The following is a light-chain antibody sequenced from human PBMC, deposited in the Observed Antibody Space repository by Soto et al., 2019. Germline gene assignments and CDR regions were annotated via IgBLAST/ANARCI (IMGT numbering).Light chain of an antibody. CDR1: QAVNTR. V-gene: IGKV3-11*01. CDR3: HQRQSWPRT. Sequence: EIVLTQSPATLSSFPGDIATLSCRASQAVNTRLAWYQHRPGQAPRLLIYLASNRAAGVPARFSVSGSGTDVTLTISDVEPEDFAVYYCHQRQSWPRTFGQGTTVDI. CDR2: LAS. J-gene: IGKJ1*01.